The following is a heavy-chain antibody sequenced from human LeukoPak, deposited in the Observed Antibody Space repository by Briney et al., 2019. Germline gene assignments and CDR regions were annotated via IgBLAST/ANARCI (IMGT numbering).Heavy chain of an antibody. CDR3: ARGSDYGADAFDI. V-gene: IGHV4-39*07. Sequence: SETLSLTCTVSGGSISSNSYYWGWIRQPPGKGLEWIGSIFYSGSTYYNPSLKSRVTISVGTSKNQFSLKLSSVTAADTAVYYCARGSDYGADAFDIWGQGTMVTVSS. D-gene: IGHD4-17*01. CDR1: GGSISSNSYY. J-gene: IGHJ3*02. CDR2: IFYSGST.